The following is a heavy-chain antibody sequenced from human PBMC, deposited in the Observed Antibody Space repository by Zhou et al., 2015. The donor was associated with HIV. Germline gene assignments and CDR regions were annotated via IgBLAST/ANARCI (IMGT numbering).Heavy chain of an antibody. Sequence: QVQLVESGGGLVKPGGSLRLSCAASGFTFSDHYMSWIRQAPGKGLEWVSYISSSGTNIYYADSVKGRFTISRDNAKNSLYLQMSSLRAEDTAVYYCVRDRRFNGFDSLGPRDNGHRLF. D-gene: IGHD3-3*01. CDR3: VRDRRFNGFDS. CDR2: ISSSGTNI. V-gene: IGHV3-11*04. CDR1: GFTFSDHY. J-gene: IGHJ3*01.